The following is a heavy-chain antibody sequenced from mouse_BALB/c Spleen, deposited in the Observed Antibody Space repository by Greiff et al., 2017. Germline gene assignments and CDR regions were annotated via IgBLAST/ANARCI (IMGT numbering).Heavy chain of an antibody. CDR2: INPSTGYT. D-gene: IGHD2-1*01. CDR3: ARELYGNYGGFAY. Sequence: QVHVKQSGAELAKPGASVKMSCKASGYTFTSYWMHWVKQRPGQGLEWIGYINPSTGYTEYNQKFKDKATLTADKSSSTAYMQLSSLTSEDSAVYYCARELYGNYGGFAYWGQGTLVTVSA. V-gene: IGHV1-7*01. J-gene: IGHJ3*01. CDR1: GYTFTSYW.